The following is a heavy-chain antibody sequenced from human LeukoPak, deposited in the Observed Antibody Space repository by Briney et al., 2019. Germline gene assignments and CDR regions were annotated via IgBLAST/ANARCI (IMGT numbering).Heavy chain of an antibody. CDR2: IYYSGST. Sequence: KPSETLPLTCSVSGGSISSSNYSWGWIRQPPGKGLEWIGSIYYSGSTYYNPSLQSRVTISVDTSKNQFSLKLSSVTAADTAVYYCARRGYYDSSAYYHYWGQGALLTVSS. D-gene: IGHD3-22*01. CDR1: GGSISSSNYS. J-gene: IGHJ4*02. CDR3: ARRGYYDSSAYYHY. V-gene: IGHV4-39*01.